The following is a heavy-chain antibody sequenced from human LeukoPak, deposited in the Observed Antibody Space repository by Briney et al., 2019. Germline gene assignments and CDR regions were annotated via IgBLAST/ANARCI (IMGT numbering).Heavy chain of an antibody. Sequence: KASETLSLTCTVSGGSISTNYWSWIRQPPGKGLEWIGYIRSSGSTNYNPSLKSRVTISMDTSKNQFSLQLSSVTAADTAVYYCARDVTPATLWGQGTLVTVSS. J-gene: IGHJ4*02. V-gene: IGHV4-59*01. D-gene: IGHD3-16*01. CDR2: IRSSGST. CDR1: GGSISTNY. CDR3: ARDVTPATL.